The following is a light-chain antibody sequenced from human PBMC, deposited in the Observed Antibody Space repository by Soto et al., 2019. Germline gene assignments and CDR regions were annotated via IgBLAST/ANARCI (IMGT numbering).Light chain of an antibody. Sequence: QSALTQPASVSGSPGQTITISCTGTSSDVGRYKLVSWYQQHPGKAPKLMIYDVTNRPSGVYNRFSGSKSGNTASLNISGLKAEDEADYYCSSYTTSSTLIFGGGTKLTV. V-gene: IGLV2-14*03. J-gene: IGLJ2*01. CDR2: DVT. CDR1: SSDVGRYKL. CDR3: SSYTTSSTLI.